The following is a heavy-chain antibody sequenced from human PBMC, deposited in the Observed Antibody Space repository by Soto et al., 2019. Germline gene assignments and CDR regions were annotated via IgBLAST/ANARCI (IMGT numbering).Heavy chain of an antibody. CDR1: GGTFSRYA. D-gene: IGHD2-21*01. Sequence: SVKVSCKDSGGTFSRYAISWVRQAPGQGIEWMGGIIAIFGTANYAEKFQGRVTMTADESTSTAYMELRSLRSDDTAVYYFARVFFYCDYYYSYVIYFRSQRTTVPVS. CDR2: IIAIFGTA. J-gene: IGHJ6*02. V-gene: IGHV1-69*13. CDR3: ARVFFYCDYYYSYVIYF.